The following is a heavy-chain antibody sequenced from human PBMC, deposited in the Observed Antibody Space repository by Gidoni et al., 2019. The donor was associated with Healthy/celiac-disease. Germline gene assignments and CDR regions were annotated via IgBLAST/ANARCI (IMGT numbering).Heavy chain of an antibody. V-gene: IGHV3-15*01. CDR1: GFTFSNAW. D-gene: IGHD6-13*01. Sequence: EVQLVESGGGLVKPGGSLRLSCAASGFTFSNAWIRWVRQAPGKGLEWVGRIKSKTDGGTTDYAAPVKGRFTISRDDSKNTLYLQMNSLKTEDTAVYYCTTDVAAVAMRIDYYGMDVWGQGTTVTVSS. CDR2: IKSKTDGGTT. J-gene: IGHJ6*02. CDR3: TTDVAAVAMRIDYYGMDV.